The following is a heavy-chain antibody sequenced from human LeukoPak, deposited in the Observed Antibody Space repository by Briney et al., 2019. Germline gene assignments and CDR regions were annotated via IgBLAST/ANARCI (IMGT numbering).Heavy chain of an antibody. CDR3: ARGQRSMRAAPGGMVY. D-gene: IGHD6-6*01. J-gene: IGHJ4*02. V-gene: IGHV1-2*02. Sequence: ASVKVSCKASGYTFTGYYMHWVRQAPGQGLEWMGWINPISGGTNYGQKFQGRVTMTRDTSISTAYMELSRLRSDDAAVYYCARGQRSMRAAPGGMVYWGQGTLVTVSS. CDR2: INPISGGT. CDR1: GYTFTGYY.